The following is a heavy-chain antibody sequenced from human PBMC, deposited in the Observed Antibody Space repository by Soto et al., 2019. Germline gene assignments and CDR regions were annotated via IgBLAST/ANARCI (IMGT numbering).Heavy chain of an antibody. D-gene: IGHD3-10*01. J-gene: IGHJ4*02. CDR2: IYSGGST. CDR1: GFTVSSNY. Sequence: EVQLVESGGGLVQPGGSLRLSCAASGFTVSSNYMSWVRQAPGKGLEWVSVIYSGGSTYYADSVKGRFTISRDNSKNTLYLQMNSLRAEDTAVYYCAREGRLHYDGSGSYSGYFDYWGQGTLVTFSS. V-gene: IGHV3-66*01. CDR3: AREGRLHYDGSGSYSGYFDY.